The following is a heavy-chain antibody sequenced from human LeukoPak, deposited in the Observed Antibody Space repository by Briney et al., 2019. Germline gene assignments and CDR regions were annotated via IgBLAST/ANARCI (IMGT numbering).Heavy chain of an antibody. CDR1: SYIFTDYY. Sequence: ASVKVSCKASSYIFTDYYVHWVRQAPGQGLEWMGWIHPYNGNTNYAQMLQGRVTMTTDTSTSTAYMELRSLRSDDTAVYYCARDREAARPGWFDPWGQGTLVTVSS. V-gene: IGHV1-18*04. CDR2: IHPYNGNT. CDR3: ARDREAARPGWFDP. J-gene: IGHJ5*02. D-gene: IGHD6-6*01.